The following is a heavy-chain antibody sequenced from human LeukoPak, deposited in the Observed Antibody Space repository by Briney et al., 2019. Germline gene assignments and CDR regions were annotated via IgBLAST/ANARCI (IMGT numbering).Heavy chain of an antibody. CDR2: ITSRGEST. Sequence: GGSLRLSCAASGFTFSIYAMSWVRQAPGKGLQWVSSITSRGESTWYVDSVKGRFTITRDSSENTLYLQMHSLRAEDTAVYYCARDRPNYYGSDGHYYRRDGDYWGRGTLVSVSS. CDR1: GFTFSIYA. D-gene: IGHD3-22*01. V-gene: IGHV3-23*01. CDR3: ARDRPNYYGSDGHYYRRDGDY. J-gene: IGHJ4*02.